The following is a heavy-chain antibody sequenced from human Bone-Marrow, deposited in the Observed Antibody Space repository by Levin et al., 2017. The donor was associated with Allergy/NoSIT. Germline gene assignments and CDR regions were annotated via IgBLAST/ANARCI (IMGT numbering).Heavy chain of an antibody. CDR3: ARTPIVVIPGDNYSSYSYMDV. Sequence: SGPTLVKPTQTLTLTCTFSGFSLNTDEMSIAWIRQPPGKALEWLARIDGQDGEYYNTSLKTRLTISKDTSKNQVVLTMTSMDPADTATYYCARTPIVVIPGDNYSSYSYMDVWGKGTTVTVSS. D-gene: IGHD2-15*01. CDR2: IDGQDGE. CDR1: GFSLNTDEMS. J-gene: IGHJ6*03. V-gene: IGHV2-70*11.